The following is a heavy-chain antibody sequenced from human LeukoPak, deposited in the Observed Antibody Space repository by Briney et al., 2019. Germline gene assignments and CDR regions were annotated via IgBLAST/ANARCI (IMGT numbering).Heavy chain of an antibody. CDR1: GFTFDDSV. CDR2: IYSDNT. Sequence: GGSLRLSCAASGFTFDDSVMSWVRQAPGKGLEWVSFIYSDNTHYSDSVKGRFTISRDNSKNTLYLQMNSLRAEDTAVYYCARRAGAYSHPYDYWGQGTLVTVSS. CDR3: ARRAGAYSHPYDY. V-gene: IGHV3-53*01. J-gene: IGHJ4*02. D-gene: IGHD4/OR15-4a*01.